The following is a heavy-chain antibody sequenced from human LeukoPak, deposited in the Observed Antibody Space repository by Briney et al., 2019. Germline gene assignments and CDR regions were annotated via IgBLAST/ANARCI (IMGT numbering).Heavy chain of an antibody. J-gene: IGHJ4*02. CDR1: GGSISSYY. V-gene: IGHV4-59*01. D-gene: IGHD3-3*01. CDR2: IYYSGST. CDR3: AGGFDFVDY. Sequence: PSETLSFTCTLSGGSISSYYWSWIRQPPGEGLEWIGYIYYSGSTNYNPSLKSRVTISVDTSKNQFSLKLSSVTAADTAVYYCAGGFDFVDYWGQGTLVTVSS.